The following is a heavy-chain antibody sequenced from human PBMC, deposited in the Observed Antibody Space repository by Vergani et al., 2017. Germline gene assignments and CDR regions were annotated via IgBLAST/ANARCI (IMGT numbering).Heavy chain of an antibody. CDR1: GYTFTSYW. D-gene: IGHD6-13*01. CDR3: AREPYSSSSSGHFDY. V-gene: IGHV5-51*01. Sequence: VQLVQSGAEVKKPGASVKVSCKASGYTFTSYWIGWVRQMPGKGLEWMGIIYPGDSDTRYSPSFQGQVTISADKSISTAYLQWSSLKASDTAMYYCAREPYSSSSSGHFDYWGQGTLVTVSS. CDR2: IYPGDSDT. J-gene: IGHJ4*02.